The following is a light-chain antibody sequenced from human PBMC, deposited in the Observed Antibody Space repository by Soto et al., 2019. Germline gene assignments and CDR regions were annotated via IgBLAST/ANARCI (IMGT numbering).Light chain of an antibody. CDR1: SSDIGGYNS. V-gene: IGLV2-8*01. CDR2: DVS. J-gene: IGLJ2*01. CDR3: SSYADNNILI. Sequence: QSALTQPLSASGSPGQSVTISCTGTSSDIGGYNSVSWYQQYPGKAPKLVIYDVSRRPSGVPDRFSGSKSGNTASLTVSGLQAEDEADYYCSSYADNNILIFGGGTKVTVL.